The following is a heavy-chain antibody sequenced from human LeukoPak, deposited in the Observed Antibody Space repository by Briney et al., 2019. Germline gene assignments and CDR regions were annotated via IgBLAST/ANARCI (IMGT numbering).Heavy chain of an antibody. CDR1: GFFFDDYG. D-gene: IGHD5-24*01. V-gene: IGHV3-9*01. Sequence: QPGGSLRLPCVASGFFFDDYGMHWVRQVPGKGLEWVSGISWQSRTRKYADSVKGRFTISRDNAKNSLYLQMNSLRAEDTAIYYCTRVGYIDEGIDYWGQGTLVTVSS. CDR2: ISWQSRTR. CDR3: TRVGYIDEGIDY. J-gene: IGHJ4*02.